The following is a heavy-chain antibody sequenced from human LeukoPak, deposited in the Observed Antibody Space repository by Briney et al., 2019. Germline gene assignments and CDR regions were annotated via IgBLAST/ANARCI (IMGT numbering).Heavy chain of an antibody. CDR3: ARDESLFGELPDY. V-gene: IGHV3-30-3*01. D-gene: IGHD3-10*02. Sequence: GGSLRLSCAASGFTFSIYAMHWVRQAPGKGLEWVAVISYDGSNKYYADSVKGRFTISRDNSKNTLYLQMNSLRAEDTAVYYCARDESLFGELPDYWGQGTLVTVSS. J-gene: IGHJ4*02. CDR2: ISYDGSNK. CDR1: GFTFSIYA.